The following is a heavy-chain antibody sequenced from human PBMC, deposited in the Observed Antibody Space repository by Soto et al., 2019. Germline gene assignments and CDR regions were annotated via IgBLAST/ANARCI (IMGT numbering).Heavy chain of an antibody. Sequence: QVQLQESGPGLVKPSQTLSLTCTVSGGSISSGGYYWSWIRQHPGKGLEWIGYIYYSGSTYYNPSLKNRVTISVNTSKNPFSLKLGSVTAADTAVYYCASGMITFGGVIVPGGYWGQGTLDTVSS. J-gene: IGHJ4*02. CDR2: IYYSGST. V-gene: IGHV4-31*03. CDR3: ASGMITFGGVIVPGGY. D-gene: IGHD3-16*02. CDR1: GGSISSGGYY.